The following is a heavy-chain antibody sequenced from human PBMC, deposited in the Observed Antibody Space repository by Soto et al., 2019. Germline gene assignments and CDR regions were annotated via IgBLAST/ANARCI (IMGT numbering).Heavy chain of an antibody. CDR3: ARLLYDSRGYYYFDY. CDR2: IHYSGST. Sequence: QLQLQESGPGLVKPSETLSLTGTVSGGSISSSSYYWGWIRQPPGKGLEWIGSIHYSGSTYHNPSLKSRVTLSVDTSKNQFSLKLSSVTAADTAVYYCARLLYDSRGYYYFDYWGQGTLVTVSS. V-gene: IGHV4-39*01. J-gene: IGHJ4*02. CDR1: GGSISSSSYY. D-gene: IGHD3-22*01.